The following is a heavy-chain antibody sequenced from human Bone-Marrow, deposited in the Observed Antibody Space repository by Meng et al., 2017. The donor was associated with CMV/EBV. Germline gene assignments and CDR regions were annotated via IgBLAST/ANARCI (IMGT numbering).Heavy chain of an antibody. CDR1: GFNFNTYW. V-gene: IGHV3-7*01. D-gene: IGHD3-3*01. Sequence: GESLKISCAASGFNFNTYWMSWVRQAPGKGLEWVASIKEDGSEKYYVDSVKGRFTISRDNAKNSLYLQMNSLRVEDTAVYYCARIGVGTASFYYYGMDVWGQGTTVTVSS. CDR3: ARIGVGTASFYYYGMDV. J-gene: IGHJ6*02. CDR2: IKEDGSEK.